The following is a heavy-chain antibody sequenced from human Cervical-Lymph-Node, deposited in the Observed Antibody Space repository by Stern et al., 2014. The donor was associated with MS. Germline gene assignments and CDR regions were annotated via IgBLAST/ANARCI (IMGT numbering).Heavy chain of an antibody. V-gene: IGHV1-46*01. J-gene: IGHJ4*02. CDR1: GYTFTTYY. CDR2: INPSGGST. D-gene: IGHD2-21*01. Sequence: QVQLVQSGAEVKKPGASVKVSCKTSGYTFTTYYIHWVRQVPGQGLEWMGKINPSGGSTTYAQNFQGRVTLTRDTSTSTVYMELSGLRSEDTAVYYCVRAKGAYCFYWGQGTQVTVSS. CDR3: VRAKGAYCFY.